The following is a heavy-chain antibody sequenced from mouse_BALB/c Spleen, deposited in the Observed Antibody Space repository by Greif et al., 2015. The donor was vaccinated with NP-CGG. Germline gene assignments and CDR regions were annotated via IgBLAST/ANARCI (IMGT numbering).Heavy chain of an antibody. J-gene: IGHJ1*01. CDR1: GYTFTSYW. CDR2: IYPGNSDT. D-gene: IGHD1-1*01. V-gene: IGHV1-5*01. CDR3: TRVYGSAYWYFDV. Sequence: EVQLQQSGTVLARPGASVKMSCKASGYTFTSYWMHWVKQRPGQGLEWIGAIYPGNSDTSYNQKFKGKAKLTAVTSTSTAYKELSSLTNEDSAVYYCTRVYGSAYWYFDVWGAGTTVTVSS.